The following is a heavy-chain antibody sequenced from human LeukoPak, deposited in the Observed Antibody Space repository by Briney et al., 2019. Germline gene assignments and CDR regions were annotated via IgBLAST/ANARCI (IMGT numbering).Heavy chain of an antibody. V-gene: IGHV3-53*01. D-gene: IGHD2-15*01. Sequence: PGGSLRLSCAACGFTVSSNYMSWVRQAPGKGLKGVSVIYSGGSTYYADSVKGRFTISRDNSKNTLYLQMNSLRAEDTAVYYCARAGLYCSGGSCYHFDYWGQGTLVTVSS. CDR3: ARAGLYCSGGSCYHFDY. CDR1: GFTVSSNY. CDR2: IYSGGST. J-gene: IGHJ4*02.